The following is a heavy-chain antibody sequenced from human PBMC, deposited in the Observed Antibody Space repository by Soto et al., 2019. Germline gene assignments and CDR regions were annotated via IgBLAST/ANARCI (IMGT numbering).Heavy chain of an antibody. V-gene: IGHV3-49*04. CDR1: GFTVGDYA. J-gene: IGHJ4*02. Sequence: PGGSLRLSCTGSGFTVGDYAVTWVRQAPGKGLEWVGFIRSKAYGGTTEYAASVKGRFTISRDDSKNIAYLQMNSLKTEDTAVYYCSRGAYCGGDCYSGIDYWGRGTLVTVSS. CDR2: IRSKAYGGTT. D-gene: IGHD2-21*02. CDR3: SRGAYCGGDCYSGIDY.